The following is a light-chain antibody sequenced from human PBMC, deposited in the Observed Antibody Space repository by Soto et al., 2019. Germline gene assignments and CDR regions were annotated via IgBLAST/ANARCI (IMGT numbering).Light chain of an antibody. V-gene: IGLV2-14*01. J-gene: IGLJ1*01. Sequence: SVLTQPASVSGSPGQSITISCTGTSSDVGGYNYVSWYQQHPGKAPKLMIYDVSNRPSGVSNRFSGSKSGNTASLTISGLHAEDGADYYCSSYTSSSTYYVFGTGTKVTVL. CDR1: SSDVGGYNY. CDR3: SSYTSSSTYYV. CDR2: DVS.